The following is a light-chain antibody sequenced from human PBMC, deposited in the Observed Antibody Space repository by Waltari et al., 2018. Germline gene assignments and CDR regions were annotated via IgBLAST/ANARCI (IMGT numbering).Light chain of an antibody. V-gene: IGKV3-20*01. CDR3: QHYVRLPVT. CDR1: QSVRGT. Sequence: EIVLTQSPGTLSLSPGETATLSCRASQSVRGTLAGYQQKPGQAPRLLIYGASIRATGIPDRFSGSGSGTDFSLTITRLEPEDFAVYYCQHYVRLPVTFGQGTRVEIK. J-gene: IGKJ1*01. CDR2: GAS.